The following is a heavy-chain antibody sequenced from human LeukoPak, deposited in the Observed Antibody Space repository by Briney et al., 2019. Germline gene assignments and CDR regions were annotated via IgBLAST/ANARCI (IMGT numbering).Heavy chain of an antibody. CDR2: IYYSGST. V-gene: IGHV4-59*01. CDR1: GDSFSSYY. CDR3: ARAPYTSGQILIDH. D-gene: IGHD3-22*01. J-gene: IGHJ4*02. Sequence: SETLSLPSTVSGDSFSSYYGSWIRQPPGKGLERIGFIYYSGSTNYNPSLKSRVTMSVDTSKNQFSLKLTSVTAADTAVYYCARAPYTSGQILIDHWGQGTLVTVSS.